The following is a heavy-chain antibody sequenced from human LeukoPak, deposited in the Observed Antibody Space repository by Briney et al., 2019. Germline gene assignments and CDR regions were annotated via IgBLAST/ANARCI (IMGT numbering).Heavy chain of an antibody. J-gene: IGHJ4*02. CDR3: ARARDWNYVPFDY. CDR1: GGSISSYY. CDR2: IYYSGST. V-gene: IGHV4-59*12. D-gene: IGHD1-7*01. Sequence: SETLTLTCTVSGGSISSYYWSWIRQPPGKGLEWIGYIYYSGSTNYNPSLKSRVTISVDTSKNQFSLKLSSVTAADTAVYYCARARDWNYVPFDYWGQGTLVTVSS.